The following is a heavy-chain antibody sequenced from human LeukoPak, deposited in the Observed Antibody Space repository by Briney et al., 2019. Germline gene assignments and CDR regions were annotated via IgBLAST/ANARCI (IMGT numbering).Heavy chain of an antibody. J-gene: IGHJ4*02. D-gene: IGHD3-3*01. V-gene: IGHV4-59*01. Sequence: SETQSLTCTVSGGSINNYYWSWIRQPPGKGLEWIGYIYYSGSTNYNPSLKSRVTISVDTSKNQFSLKLSSVTAADTAVYYCARAPGFWSGYDEWGQGTLVTVSS. CDR1: GGSINNYY. CDR3: ARAPGFWSGYDE. CDR2: IYYSGST.